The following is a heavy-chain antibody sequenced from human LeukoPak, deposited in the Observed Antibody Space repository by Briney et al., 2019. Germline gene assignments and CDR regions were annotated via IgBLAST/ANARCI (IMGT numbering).Heavy chain of an antibody. Sequence: PGGSLRLSCAASGFTVSSNYMSWIRQAPGKGLEWVSHINSDGSDINYADSVKGRFTISRDNAKNTLYLQMNSLRVEDTALYYCGRGKSPAAVDDWGQGTLVTVPS. J-gene: IGHJ4*02. V-gene: IGHV3-74*01. CDR2: INSDGSDI. D-gene: IGHD2-2*01. CDR1: GFTVSSNY. CDR3: GRGKSPAAVDD.